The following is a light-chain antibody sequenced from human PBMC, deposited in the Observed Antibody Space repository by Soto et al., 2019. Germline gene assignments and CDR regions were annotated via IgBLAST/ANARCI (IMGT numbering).Light chain of an antibody. Sequence: QSVLTQPASVSGSPGQSITISCTGTSRDIGFFNYVSWYQQFPGNAPKLIIFEVTNRPSGLSNCFSGSKSGNTASLTISGLQAEDEADYYCCSYTTGSTLVFGTGTKVTVL. J-gene: IGLJ1*01. CDR1: SRDIGFFNY. V-gene: IGLV2-14*01. CDR2: EVT. CDR3: CSYTTGSTLV.